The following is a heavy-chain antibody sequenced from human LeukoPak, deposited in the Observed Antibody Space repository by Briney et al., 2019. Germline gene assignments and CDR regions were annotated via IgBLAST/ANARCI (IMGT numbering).Heavy chain of an antibody. CDR3: NSKKGYEILTGYYPLLGCI. CDR2: IYYSGRT. D-gene: IGHD3-9*01. J-gene: IGHJ3*02. CDR1: GGSIRRNTNFWGRNGSNY. V-gene: IGHV4-39*01. Sequence: SETLSLTCTVSGGSIRRNTNFWGRNGSNYWGWIRQPPGKGLEGIGSIYYSGRTYYNPSLKSRVTISVDTSKNQFSLKLSSVTAADTAVFFFNSKKGYEILTGYYPLLGCIWGQGTMVTVSS.